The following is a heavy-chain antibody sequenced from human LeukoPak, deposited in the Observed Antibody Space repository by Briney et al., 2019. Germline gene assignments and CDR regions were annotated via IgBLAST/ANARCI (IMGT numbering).Heavy chain of an antibody. V-gene: IGHV1-46*01. CDR3: AREAVAGPIGY. CDR1: GYTFTSYY. CDR2: INPSGGST. Sequence: ASVKVSCKASGYTFTSYYMHWVRQAPGQGLERMGIINPSGGSTSYAQKFQGRVTMTRDTSTSTVYMELSSLRSEDTAVYYCAREAVAGPIGYWGQGTLVTVSS. D-gene: IGHD6-19*01. J-gene: IGHJ4*02.